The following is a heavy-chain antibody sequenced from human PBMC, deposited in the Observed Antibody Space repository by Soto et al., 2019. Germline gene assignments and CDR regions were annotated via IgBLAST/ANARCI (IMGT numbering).Heavy chain of an antibody. V-gene: IGHV1-69*02. Sequence: ASVKVSCKASGGTFGRYTISWVRQAPGQGLEWMGRIIPILNVANYAQKLQGRVTMTADKSASTAYMELRSLRSDDTAVYYCARGKPQQPDYFDYWGQGTLVTVSS. D-gene: IGHD5-18*01. CDR3: ARGKPQQPDYFDY. J-gene: IGHJ4*02. CDR2: IIPILNVA. CDR1: GGTFGRYT.